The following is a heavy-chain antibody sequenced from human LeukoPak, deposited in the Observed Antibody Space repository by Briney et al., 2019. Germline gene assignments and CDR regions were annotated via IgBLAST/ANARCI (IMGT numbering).Heavy chain of an antibody. CDR3: ARPQDHGGNVENFDI. CDR2: INPNSGGT. Sequence: ASVKVSFKASGYTFSAYYIHWVRQAPGQGLEWMGWINPNSGGTNYALKFRGRVTMTRDTSISTANMELTSLRSDDTAVYYCARPQDHGGNVENFDIWGQGTLVTVSS. J-gene: IGHJ3*02. V-gene: IGHV1-2*02. D-gene: IGHD4-23*01. CDR1: GYTFSAYY.